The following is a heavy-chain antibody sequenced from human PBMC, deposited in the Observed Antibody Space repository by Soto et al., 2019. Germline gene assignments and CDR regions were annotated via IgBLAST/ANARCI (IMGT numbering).Heavy chain of an antibody. Sequence: SETLSLTCTVSGGSISSGDYYWSWIRQPPGKGLEWIGYIYYSGSTYYNPSLKSRVTISVDTSKNQFSLKLSSVTAADTAVYYCATVITMVRGVGYYYGMDVWGQGTTVTVSS. CDR3: ATVITMVRGVGYYYGMDV. V-gene: IGHV4-30-4*01. CDR1: GGSISSGDYY. D-gene: IGHD3-10*01. CDR2: IYYSGST. J-gene: IGHJ6*02.